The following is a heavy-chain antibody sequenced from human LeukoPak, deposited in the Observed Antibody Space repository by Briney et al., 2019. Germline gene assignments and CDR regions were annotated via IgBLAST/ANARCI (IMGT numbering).Heavy chain of an antibody. V-gene: IGHV4-4*09. J-gene: IGHJ4*02. CDR3: ASTITLTTDY. CDR2: MYHSGSA. Sequence: SETLSLTCTVSGGSIDSYFWTWIRQPPGKGLEFIGNMYHSGSASYNDSLKGRATISLGSSRKEFSLKLTSVTAADTAVYYCASTITLTTDYWGQGTLVTVSS. D-gene: IGHD3-3*01. CDR1: GGSIDSYF.